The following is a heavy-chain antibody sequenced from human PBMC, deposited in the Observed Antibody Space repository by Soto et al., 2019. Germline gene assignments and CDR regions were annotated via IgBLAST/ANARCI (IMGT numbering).Heavy chain of an antibody. V-gene: IGHV1-18*01. D-gene: IGHD2-15*01. CDR1: GYTFTSYG. J-gene: IGHJ5*02. Sequence: ASVKVSCKASGYTFTSYGISWVRQAPGQGLEWMGWISAYNGNTNYAQKLQGRVTMTTDTSTSTAYMELRSLRSDDTAVYYCARDLDPPVVTATGTWWFDPWGKGTLVTVSS. CDR3: ARDLDPPVVTATGTWWFDP. CDR2: ISAYNGNT.